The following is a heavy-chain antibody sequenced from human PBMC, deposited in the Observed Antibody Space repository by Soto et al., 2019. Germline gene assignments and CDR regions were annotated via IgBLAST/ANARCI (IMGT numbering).Heavy chain of an antibody. Sequence: QVQLVESGGGVVQPGRSLRLSCAASGFTFSSYAMHWVRQAPGKGLEWVAVISYDGSNKYYADSVKGRFTISRDNSKNPVYLQMNSLRAEDTAVYYCARVPRGMVTDYWGQGTLVTVSP. CDR2: ISYDGSNK. CDR1: GFTFSSYA. CDR3: ARVPRGMVTDY. J-gene: IGHJ4*02. V-gene: IGHV3-30-3*01. D-gene: IGHD5-18*01.